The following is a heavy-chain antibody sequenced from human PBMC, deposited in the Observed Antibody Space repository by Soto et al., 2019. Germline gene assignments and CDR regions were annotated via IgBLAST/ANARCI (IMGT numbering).Heavy chain of an antibody. J-gene: IGHJ4*02. CDR1: GGSISSYY. D-gene: IGHD5-18*01. CDR3: ARTLYSYGPRFDY. V-gene: IGHV4-59*01. Sequence: ETLSLTCTVSGGSISSYYWSWIRQPPGKGLEWIGYIYYSGSTNYNPSLKSRVTISVDTSKNQFSLKLSSVTAADTVVYYCARTLYSYGPRFDYWGQGTLVTVSS. CDR2: IYYSGST.